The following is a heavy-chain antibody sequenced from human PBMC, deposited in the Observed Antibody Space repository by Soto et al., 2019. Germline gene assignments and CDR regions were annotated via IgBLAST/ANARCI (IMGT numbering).Heavy chain of an antibody. CDR1: GYTFTSYY. D-gene: IGHD2-2*01. CDR2: INASDGST. CDR3: AREDRDQDIGLVPAAIEAMDV. Sequence: ASVKVSCKASGYTFTSYYMHWVRQAPGQGLEWMGIINASDGSTSYAQKFQGRLTITADKSTSTAYMELSSLRSEDTAVYYCAREDRDQDIGLVPAAIEAMDVWGQGTTVTVSS. V-gene: IGHV1-46*01. J-gene: IGHJ6*02.